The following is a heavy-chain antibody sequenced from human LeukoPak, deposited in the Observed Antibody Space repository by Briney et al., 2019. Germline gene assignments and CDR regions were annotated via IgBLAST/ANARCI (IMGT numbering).Heavy chain of an antibody. V-gene: IGHV3-23*01. CDR3: AKKDAGSSWYFLDY. D-gene: IGHD6-13*01. Sequence: GGSLRLSCAASGFTFSSYSMNWVRQAPGKGLEWVSAISGSGGSTYYADSVKGRFTISRDNSKNTLYLQMNSLRAEDTAVYYCAKKDAGSSWYFLDYWGQGTLVTVSS. CDR2: ISGSGGST. CDR1: GFTFSSYS. J-gene: IGHJ4*02.